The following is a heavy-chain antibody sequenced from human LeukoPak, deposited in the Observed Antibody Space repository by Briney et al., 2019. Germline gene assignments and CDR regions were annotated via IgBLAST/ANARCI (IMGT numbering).Heavy chain of an antibody. V-gene: IGHV4-4*07. CDR3: ARMDYYGSGSSRRNWFDP. CDR1: GGSISSYY. D-gene: IGHD3-10*01. Sequence: PSETLSLTCTVSGGSISSYYWSWIRQPAGKELEWIGRIYTSAITKYNPSVESRVTISADTSKNQFSLELISVTAADTAVYYCARMDYYGSGSSRRNWFDPWGQGTLVTVSS. J-gene: IGHJ5*02. CDR2: IYTSAIT.